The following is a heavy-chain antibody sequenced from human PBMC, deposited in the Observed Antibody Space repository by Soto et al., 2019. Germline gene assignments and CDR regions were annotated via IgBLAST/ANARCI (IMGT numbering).Heavy chain of an antibody. Sequence: GGSLRLSCAASGFTFSSYSMNWVRQAPGKGLEWVSSISSSSYIYYADSLKGRFTISRDNAKNSLYLQMNSLRAEDTAVYYCARDGGYSYGYGPHYWGKGTLVTVSS. V-gene: IGHV3-21*01. D-gene: IGHD5-18*01. CDR2: ISSSSYI. CDR3: ARDGGYSYGYGPHY. CDR1: GFTFSSYS. J-gene: IGHJ4*02.